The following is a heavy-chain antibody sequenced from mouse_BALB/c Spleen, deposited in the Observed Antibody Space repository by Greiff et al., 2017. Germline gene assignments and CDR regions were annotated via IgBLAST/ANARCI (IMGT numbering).Heavy chain of an antibody. V-gene: IGHV1S135*01. Sequence: EVQRVESGPELEKPGASVKISCKASGYSFTGYNMHWVKQSNGKSLECIGNIDPYYGGTGYNQKFKGKATLTVDNSSSTAYMQLKILTSEESAVDYCARLITTVEYFDVWGAGTTVTVSS. CDR3: ARLITTVEYFDV. D-gene: IGHD1-1*01. CDR1: GYSFTGYN. CDR2: IDPYYGGT. J-gene: IGHJ1*01.